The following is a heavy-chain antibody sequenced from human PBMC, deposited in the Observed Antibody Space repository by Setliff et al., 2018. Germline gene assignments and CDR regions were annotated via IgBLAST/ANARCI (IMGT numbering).Heavy chain of an antibody. CDR1: GGSISSGSYY. CDR2: IYTSGST. V-gene: IGHV4-61*02. D-gene: IGHD2-21*01. J-gene: IGHJ4*02. Sequence: SETLSLTCTVSGGSISSGSYYWSWIRQPAGKGLEWIGRIYTSGSTKYNPSLKTRVTIAVDTSKNQFSLKLNSATAADTAVYYCARTLLLSPYYFDYWGQGTLVTVSS. CDR3: ARTLLLSPYYFDY.